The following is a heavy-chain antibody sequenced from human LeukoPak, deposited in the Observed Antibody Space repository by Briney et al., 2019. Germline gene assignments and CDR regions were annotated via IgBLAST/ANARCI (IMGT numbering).Heavy chain of an antibody. Sequence: SETLSLTCTVSGGSISSGGYYWSWIRQHPGKGLEWIGYIYYSGSTYYNLSLKSRVTISVDTSKNQFSLKLSSVTAADTAVYYCARRAVSGRKFDYWGQGTLVTVSS. J-gene: IGHJ4*02. CDR1: GGSISSGGYY. V-gene: IGHV4-31*03. CDR3: ARRAVSGRKFDY. CDR2: IYYSGST.